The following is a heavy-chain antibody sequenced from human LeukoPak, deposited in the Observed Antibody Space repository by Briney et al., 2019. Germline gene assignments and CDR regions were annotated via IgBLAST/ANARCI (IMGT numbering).Heavy chain of an antibody. V-gene: IGHV3-23*01. CDR1: GFTFSNYA. CDR2: ITNSGGDT. D-gene: IGHD3-22*01. J-gene: IGHJ3*02. Sequence: GGSLRLSCTASGFTFSNYAMSWVRQAPGKGLEWFSAITNSGGDTYYADSVKGRFTISRDNSKNTLDLQMSSLRAEDTAVYYCARSQWLPDDAFDIWGQGTMVTVSS. CDR3: ARSQWLPDDAFDI.